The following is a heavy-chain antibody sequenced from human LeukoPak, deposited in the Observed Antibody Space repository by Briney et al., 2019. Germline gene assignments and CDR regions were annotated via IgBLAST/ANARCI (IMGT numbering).Heavy chain of an antibody. Sequence: SETLSLTCTVSGGSISNYYWSWIRQPPGKGLEWIGYIYYTGSTNYNPSLTSRVNISVDTSKNQFSLNLTSVTAADTAVYYCARWGSKAVARFDYWGQGTLVTVSS. V-gene: IGHV4-59*01. J-gene: IGHJ4*02. CDR1: GGSISNYY. D-gene: IGHD3-16*01. CDR2: IYYTGST. CDR3: ARWGSKAVARFDY.